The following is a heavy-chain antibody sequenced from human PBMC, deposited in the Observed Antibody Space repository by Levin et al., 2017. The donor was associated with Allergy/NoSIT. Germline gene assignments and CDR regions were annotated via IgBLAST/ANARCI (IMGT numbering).Heavy chain of an antibody. CDR1: GFTFSSYA. CDR3: AKDSRYDYIWGSYRPEGPSAFDI. Sequence: GESLKISCAASGFTFSSYAMSWVRQAPGKGLEWVSAISGSGGSTYYADSVKGRFTISRDNSKNTLYLQMNSLRAEDTAVYYCAKDSRYDYIWGSYRPEGPSAFDIWGQGTMVTVSS. J-gene: IGHJ3*02. CDR2: ISGSGGST. D-gene: IGHD3-16*02. V-gene: IGHV3-23*01.